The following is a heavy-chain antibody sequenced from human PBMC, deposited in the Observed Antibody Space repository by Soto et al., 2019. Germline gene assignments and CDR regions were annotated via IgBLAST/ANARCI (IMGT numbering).Heavy chain of an antibody. J-gene: IGHJ4*02. V-gene: IGHV3-48*03. CDR1: GFTFSNYE. CDR3: VRGGVY. CDR2: ISSSGSTM. D-gene: IGHD2-8*01. Sequence: GGCLRLSGGACGFTFSNYEMNWVRQAPGKGLEWVSYISSSGSTMYYADSVKGRFTISRDNAKNSLYLQMNSLKVEDTAVYYCVRGGVYWGQGTLVTVSS.